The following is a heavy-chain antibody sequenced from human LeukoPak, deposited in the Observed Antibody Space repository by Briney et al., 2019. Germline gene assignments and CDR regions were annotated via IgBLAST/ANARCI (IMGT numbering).Heavy chain of an antibody. J-gene: IGHJ4*02. CDR1: GGSINSGY. Sequence: PSETLSLTCSVSGGSINSGYWSWIRQPPGKGLEWIGLLYPSGSTNYNPSLKSRVTISVDTSKNQFSLKLSSVTAADTAVYYCATLQGDYWGQGTLVTVSS. CDR3: ATLQGDY. D-gene: IGHD4-11*01. V-gene: IGHV4-59*08. CDR2: LYPSGST.